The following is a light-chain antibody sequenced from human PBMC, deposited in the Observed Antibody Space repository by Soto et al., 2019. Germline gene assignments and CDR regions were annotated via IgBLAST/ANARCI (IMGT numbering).Light chain of an antibody. CDR3: TSYTTTSTVL. Sequence: QSALTQPASVSGSLGQSITIFCTGTTSDIGSYNYVSWYQHPPGKAPKLMIYEASNRPSGVSSRFSGSKSANTASLSISGLQAEDEADYYCTSYTTTSTVLFGGGTKVTVL. CDR1: TSDIGSYNY. CDR2: EAS. V-gene: IGLV2-14*01. J-gene: IGLJ2*01.